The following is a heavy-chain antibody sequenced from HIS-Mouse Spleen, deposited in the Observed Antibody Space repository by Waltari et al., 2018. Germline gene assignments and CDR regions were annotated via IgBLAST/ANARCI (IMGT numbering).Heavy chain of an antibody. CDR2: IYYSGST. D-gene: IGHD7-27*01. V-gene: IGHV4-39*07. J-gene: IGHJ3*02. Sequence: QLQLQESGPGLVKPSETLSLTCTVSGGSISSSSYYWGWIRQPPGKGLEWIGSIYYSGSTYYNPSLKSRVTISVDTSKNQFSLKLSSVTAADTAVYYCARGGRLTGDAFDIWGQGTMVTVSS. CDR3: ARGGRLTGDAFDI. CDR1: GGSISSSSYY.